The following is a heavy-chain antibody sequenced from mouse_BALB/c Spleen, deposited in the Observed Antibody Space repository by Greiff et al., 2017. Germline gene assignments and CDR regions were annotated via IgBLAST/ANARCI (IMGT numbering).Heavy chain of an antibody. V-gene: IGHV5-6-5*01. CDR2: ISSGGST. J-gene: IGHJ2*01. D-gene: IGHD1-1*01. CDR3: ARDDYYGGDY. Sequence: EVQLVESGGGLVKPGGSLKLSCAASGFTFSSYAMSWVRQTPEKRLEWVASISSGGSTYYPDSVKGRFTISRDNARNILYLQMSSLRSEDTAMYYCARDDYYGGDYWGQGTTLTVSS. CDR1: GFTFSSYA.